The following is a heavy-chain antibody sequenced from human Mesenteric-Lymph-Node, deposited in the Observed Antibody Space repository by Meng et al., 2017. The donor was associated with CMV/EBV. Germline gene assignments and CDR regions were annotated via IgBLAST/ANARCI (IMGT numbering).Heavy chain of an antibody. CDR2: ISAYNGNT. Sequence: ASVKVSCKTSGYTFTSYGISWVRQAPGQGLEWMGWISAYNGNTNYAQKLQGRVTMTTDTSTSTAYMELRSLRSDDTAVYYCARERAARPGNWFDPWGQGTLVTVSS. V-gene: IGHV1-18*01. J-gene: IGHJ5*02. CDR3: ARERAARPGNWFDP. CDR1: GYTFTSYG. D-gene: IGHD6-6*01.